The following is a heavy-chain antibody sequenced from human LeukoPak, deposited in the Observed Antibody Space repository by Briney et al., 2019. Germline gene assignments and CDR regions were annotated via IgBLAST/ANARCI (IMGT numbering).Heavy chain of an antibody. CDR1: GYTFTGYY. CDR3: ARDHWYPYNWFDP. CDR2: INPNSGGT. J-gene: IGHJ5*02. Sequence: ASVKVSCKASGYTFTGYYMHWVRQAPGQGLEWMGWINPNSGGTNYAQKFQGRVTMTRDTSISTAYMELSRLRSDDTAVYYCARDHWYPYNWFDPWGQGTLVTVSS. D-gene: IGHD6-13*01. V-gene: IGHV1-2*02.